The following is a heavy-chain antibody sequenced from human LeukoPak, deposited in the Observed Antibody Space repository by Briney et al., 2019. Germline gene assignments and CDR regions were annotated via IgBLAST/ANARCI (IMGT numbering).Heavy chain of an antibody. CDR2: IYSGGST. CDR3: ARRADDYGDYHWFDP. CDR1: GFIVSSNY. J-gene: IGHJ5*02. V-gene: IGHV3-53*01. D-gene: IGHD4-17*01. Sequence: GGYLRLSCVASGFIVSSNYMSWVRQAPGRGLEWVSVIYSGGSTYYADSVEGRFTISRDNSKNTVYLQMNDVRVEDTAVYYCARRADDYGDYHWFDPWGQGTLVTVSS.